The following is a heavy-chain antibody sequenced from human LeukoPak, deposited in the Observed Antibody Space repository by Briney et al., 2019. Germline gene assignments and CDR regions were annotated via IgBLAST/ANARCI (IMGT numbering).Heavy chain of an antibody. CDR3: ARERRYCSGGSCYFTYYYYYYMDV. D-gene: IGHD2-15*01. J-gene: IGHJ6*03. V-gene: IGHV4-61*02. Sequence: SETLSLTCTVSGGSISSGSYYWSWIRQPAGKGLEWIGRIYTSGSTNYNPSLKSRVTISVDTSKNQFSLKLSSVTAADTAVYYCARERRYCSGGSCYFTYYYYYYMDVWGKGTTVTISS. CDR1: GGSISSGSYY. CDR2: IYTSGST.